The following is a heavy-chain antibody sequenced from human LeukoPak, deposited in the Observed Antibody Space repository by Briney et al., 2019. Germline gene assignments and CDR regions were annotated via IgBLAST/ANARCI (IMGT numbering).Heavy chain of an antibody. V-gene: IGHV4-38-2*02. J-gene: IGHJ4*02. CDR2: IYHSGST. CDR3: ARVPDYYGSGSPDHYFDY. D-gene: IGHD3-10*01. CDR1: GYSISSGYY. Sequence: PSETLSLTCTVSGYSISSGYYWGWIRQPPGKGLEWIGSIYHSGSTYYNPSLKSRVTISVDTSKNQFSLKLSSVTAADTAVYYCARVPDYYGSGSPDHYFDYWGQGTLVTVSS.